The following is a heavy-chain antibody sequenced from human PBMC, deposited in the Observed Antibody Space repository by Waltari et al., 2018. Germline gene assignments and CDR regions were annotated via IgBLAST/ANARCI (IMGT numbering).Heavy chain of an antibody. CDR1: GGSFSGYY. J-gene: IGHJ4*02. D-gene: IGHD6-13*01. Sequence: QVQLQQWGAGLLKPSETLSLTCAVYGGSFSGYYWSWIRQPQGKGLEWIGEINHSGSTNYNPSLKSRVTISVDTSKNQFSLKLSSVTAADTAVYYCARQARVRPRPSIAAAAMGFDYWGQGTLVTVSS. CDR2: INHSGST. V-gene: IGHV4-34*01. CDR3: ARQARVRPRPSIAAAAMGFDY.